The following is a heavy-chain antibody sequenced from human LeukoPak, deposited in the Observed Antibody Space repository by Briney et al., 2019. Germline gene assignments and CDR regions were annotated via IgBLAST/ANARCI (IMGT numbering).Heavy chain of an antibody. V-gene: IGHV3-11*01. CDR2: ISSSGSTI. J-gene: IGHJ5*02. CDR3: ARDYPAWAVAGYWSDP. Sequence: GGSLRLSCAASGFTFSDYYMSWIRQAPGKGLEWVSYISSSGSTIYYADSVKGRFTISRDNAKNSLYLQMNSLRAEDTAVYYCARDYPAWAVAGYWSDPWGQGTLVTVSS. D-gene: IGHD6-19*01. CDR1: GFTFSDYY.